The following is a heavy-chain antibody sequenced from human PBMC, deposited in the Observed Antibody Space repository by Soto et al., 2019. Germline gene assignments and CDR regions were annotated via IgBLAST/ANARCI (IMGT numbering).Heavy chain of an antibody. Sequence: GGSLRLSCAASGFTFSGSAMHWVRQASGKGLEWVGRIRSKANSYATAYAASVKGRFTISRDDSKNTAYLQMNSLKTEDTAVYYCTSPVAVAGTSGMDVWGQGTTVTVS. V-gene: IGHV3-73*01. J-gene: IGHJ6*02. CDR3: TSPVAVAGTSGMDV. CDR1: GFTFSGSA. CDR2: IRSKANSYAT. D-gene: IGHD6-19*01.